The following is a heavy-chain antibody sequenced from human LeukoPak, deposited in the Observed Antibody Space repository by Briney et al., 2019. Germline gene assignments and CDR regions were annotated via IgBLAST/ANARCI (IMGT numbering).Heavy chain of an antibody. J-gene: IGHJ4*02. CDR2: IYYSGST. D-gene: IGHD2-15*01. V-gene: IGHV4-59*12. CDR1: GGSISSYY. Sequence: SETLSLICTVSGGSISSYYWSWIRQPPGKGLEWIGYIYYSGSTNYNPSPKSRVTISVDTSKNQFSLKLSSVTAADTAVYYCARGSPAKPSGGSCYDYWGQGTLVTVSS. CDR3: ARGSPAKPSGGSCYDY.